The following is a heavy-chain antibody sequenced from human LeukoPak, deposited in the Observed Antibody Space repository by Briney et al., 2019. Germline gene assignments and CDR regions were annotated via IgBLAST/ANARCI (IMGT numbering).Heavy chain of an antibody. CDR3: AKGGSQGDCSFGTCYGDF. CDR1: GFTFSTHE. Sequence: GGSLRLSCVASGFTFSTHEMNWVRQAPGKGLEWLSFISRAGIEIHYAASVEGWFTVSRDNDKNTLYLEMTSLRDEDTAVYNCAKGGSQGDCSFGTCYGDFWGQGTLVTVSS. J-gene: IGHJ4*02. D-gene: IGHD2-15*01. V-gene: IGHV3-48*03. CDR2: ISRAGIEI.